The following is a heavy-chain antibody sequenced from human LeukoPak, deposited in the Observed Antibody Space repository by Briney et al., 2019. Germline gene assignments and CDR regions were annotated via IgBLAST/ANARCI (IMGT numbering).Heavy chain of an antibody. CDR1: GFTFNRCW. CDR2: INPDGRDT. V-gene: IGHV3-7*01. CDR3: TSWGDTTAEYFQR. J-gene: IGHJ1*01. Sequence: GGSLRLSCVVSGFTFNRCWMNWVRQAPGKGLEWVARINPDGRDTYYVDSVKGRFTISRDNAQNSMYLQMNSLRAEDTAVYYCTSWGDTTAEYFQRWGQGTLVTVSS. D-gene: IGHD2-21*02.